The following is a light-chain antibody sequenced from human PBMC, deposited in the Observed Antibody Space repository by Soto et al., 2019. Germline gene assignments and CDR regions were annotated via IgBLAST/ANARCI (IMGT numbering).Light chain of an antibody. V-gene: IGKV3-11*01. J-gene: IGKJ4*01. CDR3: QQRSDWPLT. CDR1: QSVSSY. CDR2: DAS. Sequence: EIVLTQSPATLSLSPGERVTLSCRASQSVSSYFAWYQQKPGLAPRLLIYDASTRAAGIPARFSGSGSGTDFNLTLSSLEPDDFAVYYCQQRSDWPLTFGGGTKVEIK.